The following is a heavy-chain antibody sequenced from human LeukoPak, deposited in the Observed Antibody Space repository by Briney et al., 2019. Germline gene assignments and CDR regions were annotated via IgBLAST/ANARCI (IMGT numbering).Heavy chain of an antibody. CDR2: ISSSGSTI. J-gene: IGHJ4*02. D-gene: IGHD5-24*01. CDR1: GFTFSSYE. CDR3: ARSDGYNYLGYFDY. Sequence: GGSLGLSCAASGFTFSSYEMNWVRQAPGKGLEWVSYISSSGSTIYYADSVKGRFTISRDNAKNSLYLQMNSLRAEDTAVYYCARSDGYNYLGYFDYWGQGTLVTVSS. V-gene: IGHV3-48*03.